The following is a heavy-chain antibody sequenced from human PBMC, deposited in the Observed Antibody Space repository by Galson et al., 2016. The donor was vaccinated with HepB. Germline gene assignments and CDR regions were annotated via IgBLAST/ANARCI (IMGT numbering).Heavy chain of an antibody. CDR2: ISGSGGST. V-gene: IGHV3-23*01. D-gene: IGHD3-9*01. J-gene: IGHJ4*02. Sequence: RLSCAASGFPFSSYAMSWVRQAPGKGLEWVSAISGSGGSTYYADSVKGRFTISRDNSKNTLYLQINSLRAGDTAVYYCAKTSGALLTGYYLDFDYWGQGTLVTVSS. CDR1: GFPFSSYA. CDR3: AKTSGALLTGYYLDFDY.